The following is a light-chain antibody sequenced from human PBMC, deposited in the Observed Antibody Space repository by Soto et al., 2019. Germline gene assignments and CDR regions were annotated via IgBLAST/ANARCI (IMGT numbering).Light chain of an antibody. CDR2: TVS. Sequence: QSALTQPASVSGSPGQSITISCTGTSSDVGANIFVSWYQQHPGKVPKLMIYTVSSRPSGVSQRFSGSKSGNTASLTISGLQAEDEADYYCSSHAGINNVVFGGGTKLTVL. V-gene: IGLV2-14*01. J-gene: IGLJ3*02. CDR1: SSDVGANIF. CDR3: SSHAGINNVV.